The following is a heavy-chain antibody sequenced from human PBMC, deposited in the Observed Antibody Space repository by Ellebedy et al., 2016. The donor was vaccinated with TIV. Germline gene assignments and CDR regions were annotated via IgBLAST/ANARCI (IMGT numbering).Heavy chain of an antibody. D-gene: IGHD6-19*01. V-gene: IGHV4-34*01. CDR3: ASQGSGWRRGNFDY. J-gene: IGHJ4*02. CDR2: INHSGST. CDR1: GGSFSGYY. Sequence: SETLSLTXAVYGGSFSGYYWSWIRQAPGKGLEWIGEINHSGSTNYNPSLKSRVTISVDTSKNQFSLKLSSVTAADTAVYYCASQGSGWRRGNFDYWGQGTLVTVSS.